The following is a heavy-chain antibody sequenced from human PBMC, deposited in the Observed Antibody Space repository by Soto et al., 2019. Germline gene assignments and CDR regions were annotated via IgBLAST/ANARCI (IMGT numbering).Heavy chain of an antibody. CDR2: ITPIFGTA. Sequence: SVKVSCKASGGTFSSYAISWVRQAPGQGLEWMGGITPIFGTANYAQKFQGRVTITADESTSTAYMELSSLRSEDTAVYYCARELDDSSGYPDSNWFDPWGQGTLVTVSS. CDR1: GGTFSSYA. CDR3: ARELDDSSGYPDSNWFDP. D-gene: IGHD3-22*01. J-gene: IGHJ5*02. V-gene: IGHV1-69*13.